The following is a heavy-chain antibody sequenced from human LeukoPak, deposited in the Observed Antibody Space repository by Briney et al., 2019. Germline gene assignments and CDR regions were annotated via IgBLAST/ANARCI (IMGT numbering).Heavy chain of an antibody. CDR2: ITHDGSIL. CDR1: GFTFSRYW. Sequence: PLGSPRLTCAVSGFTFSRYWMSWVRQAPGKGLEWVANITHDGSILDHVPQASGRFTISRDNAKNSLYLQMNSLRVEDTAVYFCARDESYSSDYWGQRTMAADSS. CDR3: ARDESYSSDY. V-gene: IGHV3-7*05. J-gene: IGHJ4*02. D-gene: IGHD6-13*01.